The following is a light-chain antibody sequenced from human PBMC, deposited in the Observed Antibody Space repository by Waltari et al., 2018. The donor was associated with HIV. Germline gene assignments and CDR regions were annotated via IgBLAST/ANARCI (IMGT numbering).Light chain of an antibody. J-gene: IGKJ4*01. CDR2: DAS. CDR3: QQRSNWPRLT. V-gene: IGKV3-11*01. CDR1: KSVSSY. Sequence: EIVLTQSPATLSLSPGERATLSCRASKSVSSYLAWYQQKPGQAPRLLIYDASTRATGIPARFSVSGSGTDFTLSISSLEAEDFAVYYCQQRSNWPRLTFGGGTKVEIK.